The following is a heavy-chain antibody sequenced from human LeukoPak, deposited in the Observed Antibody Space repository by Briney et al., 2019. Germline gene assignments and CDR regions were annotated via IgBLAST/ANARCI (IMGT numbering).Heavy chain of an antibody. Sequence: SETLSLTCTVSGGSISSSSYYWGWIRQPPGKGLEWIGSIYHSGSTYYNPSLKSRVTISVDRSKNQFSLKLSSVTAADTAVYYCARDHRSSSTGFDYWGQGTLVTVSS. CDR1: GGSISSSSYY. V-gene: IGHV4-39*07. D-gene: IGHD6-6*01. J-gene: IGHJ4*02. CDR2: IYHSGST. CDR3: ARDHRSSSTGFDY.